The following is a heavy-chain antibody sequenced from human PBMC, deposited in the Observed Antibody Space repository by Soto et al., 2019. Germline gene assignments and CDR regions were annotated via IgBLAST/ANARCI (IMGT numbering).Heavy chain of an antibody. V-gene: IGHV4-4*02. D-gene: IGHD6-25*01. CDR2: IHHSGST. J-gene: IGHJ4*02. CDR1: GDSIISSNW. Sequence: QVHLQESGPGLVKPSGTLSLTCAVSGDSIISSNWWSWVRQSPGKGLEWIWEIHHSGSTKYNPSLKSRVIISVDKSRNQFFLKLTSVTATDTAVYFCARGETQQQRDYWGQGTLVTVSS. CDR3: ARGETQQQRDY.